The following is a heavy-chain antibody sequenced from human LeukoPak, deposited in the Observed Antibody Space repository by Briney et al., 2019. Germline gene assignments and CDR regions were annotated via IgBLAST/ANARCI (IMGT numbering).Heavy chain of an antibody. V-gene: IGHV4-34*01. CDR2: INHSGST. CDR3: ARRPRITLYYGMDV. CDR1: GGSFSGYY. Sequence: SETLSLTCAVYGGSFSGYYWSWIRQPPGKGLVWIGEINHSGSTNYNPSLKSRVTISVDTSKNQFSLKLSSVTAADTAVYYCARRPRITLYYGMDVWGQGTTVTVSS. D-gene: IGHD5-12*01. J-gene: IGHJ6*02.